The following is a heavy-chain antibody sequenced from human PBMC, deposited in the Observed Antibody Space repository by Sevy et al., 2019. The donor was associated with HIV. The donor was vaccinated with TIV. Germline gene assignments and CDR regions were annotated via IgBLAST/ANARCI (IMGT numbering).Heavy chain of an antibody. CDR1: GFTFDDYA. J-gene: IGHJ5*02. Sequence: GGSLRLSCAASGFTFDDYAMHWVRQPPGKGLEWVSGITWKSGSIGYADSVKGRFIISRDNAKNSLYLQMNSLRAEDTALYYCAKELNGGLAASGTGEFDPWGQGTLVTVSS. V-gene: IGHV3-9*01. CDR3: AKELNGGLAASGTGEFDP. D-gene: IGHD6-13*01. CDR2: ITWKSGSI.